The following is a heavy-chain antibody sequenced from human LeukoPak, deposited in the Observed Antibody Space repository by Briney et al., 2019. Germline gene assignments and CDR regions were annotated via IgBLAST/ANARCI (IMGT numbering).Heavy chain of an antibody. J-gene: IGHJ4*02. D-gene: IGHD1-26*01. CDR1: GGSVSSGSYY. Sequence: SETLSLTCTVSGGSVSSGSYYWSWIRQPPGKGLEWIGYTHYSGSTNYNPSLKSRVTISVDTSKDQFSLKLSSVTAADTAVYYCARDGRGGYYHADYWGQGTLVTVSS. CDR3: ARDGRGGYYHADY. V-gene: IGHV4-61*01. CDR2: THYSGST.